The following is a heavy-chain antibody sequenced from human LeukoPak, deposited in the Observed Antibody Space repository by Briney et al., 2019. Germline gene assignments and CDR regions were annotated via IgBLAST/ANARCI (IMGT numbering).Heavy chain of an antibody. CDR2: INHSGST. Sequence: SETLSLTCTVSGGSISSSSYYWGWIRQPPGKGLEWIGEINHSGSTNYNPSLKSRVTISVDTSKNQFSLKLSSVTAADTAVYYCARTMTGAFFDYWGQGALVTVSS. V-gene: IGHV4-39*07. J-gene: IGHJ4*02. CDR1: GGSISSSSYY. D-gene: IGHD3-9*01. CDR3: ARTMTGAFFDY.